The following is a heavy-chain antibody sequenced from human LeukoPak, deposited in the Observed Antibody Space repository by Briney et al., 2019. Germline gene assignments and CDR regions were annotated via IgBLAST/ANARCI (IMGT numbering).Heavy chain of an antibody. CDR3: ARGIRYYYDSSGSQGG. CDR2: ISSNGGST. D-gene: IGHD3-22*01. V-gene: IGHV3-64D*06. J-gene: IGHJ4*02. Sequence: GGSLRLSCSASGFTFSSYAMHWVRQAPGKGLEYVSAISSNGGSTYYADSVKGRFTISRDNSKNTLYLQMSSLRAEDTAVYYCARGIRYYYDSSGSQGGWGQGTLVTVSS. CDR1: GFTFSSYA.